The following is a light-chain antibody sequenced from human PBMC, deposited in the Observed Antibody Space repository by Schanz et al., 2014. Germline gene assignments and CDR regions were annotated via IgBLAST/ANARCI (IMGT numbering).Light chain of an antibody. CDR1: QSVRSF. CDR2: GAS. Sequence: EIVMTQSPATLSVSPGERATLSCRASQSVRSFVAWYQQKPGQAPRLLIYGASSRATGIPDRFSGSGSGTDFTLIISRLEPEDFAVYYCQQYGSSLWTFGQGTKVEFK. J-gene: IGKJ1*01. V-gene: IGKV3-20*01. CDR3: QQYGSSLWT.